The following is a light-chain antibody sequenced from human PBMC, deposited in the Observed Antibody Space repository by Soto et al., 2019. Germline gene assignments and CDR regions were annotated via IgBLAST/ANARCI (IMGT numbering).Light chain of an antibody. V-gene: IGKV3-20*01. CDR2: GAS. J-gene: IGKJ1*01. CDR3: QQYGSSSWT. CDR1: QSVSSSY. Sequence: PSQSVSSSYLAWYQQKPGQAPRLLIYGASSRATGIPDRFSGSGSGTDFTLTISRLEPEDFAVYYCQQYGSSSWTFGQGTKVDIK.